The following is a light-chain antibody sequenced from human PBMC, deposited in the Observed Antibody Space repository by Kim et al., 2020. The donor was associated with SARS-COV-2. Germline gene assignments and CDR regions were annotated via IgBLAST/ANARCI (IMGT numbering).Light chain of an antibody. CDR1: KLGDKY. CDR2: QDS. J-gene: IGLJ2*01. V-gene: IGLV3-1*01. CDR3: QAWDSSTVV. Sequence: SVSPGQTASITCSGDKLGDKYACWYQQKPGQSPVLVIYQDSKRPSGVPERFSGSNSGNTATLTISGTQAMDEADYYCQAWDSSTVVFGGGTKLTVL.